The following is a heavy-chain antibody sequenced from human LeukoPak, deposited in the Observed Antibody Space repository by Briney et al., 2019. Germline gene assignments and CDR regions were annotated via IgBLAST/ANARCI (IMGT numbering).Heavy chain of an antibody. J-gene: IGHJ5*02. Sequence: SVKVSCKASGGTFSSYAISWVRQAPGQGLEWMGGIIPIFGTANYAQKFQGRVTITADESTSTAYMELSSLRSEDTAVYYCARWGGGGDRIRNWFDPWGQGTLVTVSS. CDR1: GGTFSSYA. D-gene: IGHD2-21*02. CDR2: IIPIFGTA. CDR3: ARWGGGGDRIRNWFDP. V-gene: IGHV1-69*13.